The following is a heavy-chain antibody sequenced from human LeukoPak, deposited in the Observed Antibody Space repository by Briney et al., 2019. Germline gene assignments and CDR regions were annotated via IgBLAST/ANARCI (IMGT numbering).Heavy chain of an antibody. CDR1: GGSISSGGYY. D-gene: IGHD1-14*01. CDR3: ARDVHNKASQEYYFDY. J-gene: IGHJ4*02. Sequence: SETLSLTCTVSGGSISSGGYYWSWIRQHPGKGLEWIGYIYYSGSTYYNPSLKSRVTISVDTSKNQFSPKLSSVTAADTAVYYCARDVHNKASQEYYFDYWGQGTLVTVSS. CDR2: IYYSGST. V-gene: IGHV4-31*03.